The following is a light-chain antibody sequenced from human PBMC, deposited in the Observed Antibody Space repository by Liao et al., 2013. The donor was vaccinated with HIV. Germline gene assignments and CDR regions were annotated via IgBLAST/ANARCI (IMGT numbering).Light chain of an antibody. V-gene: IGLV3-21*01. Sequence: SYELTQPPSVSVAPGKTARITXGGNNIGSKSVHWYQQKPGQAPVLVIYYDSDRPSGIPERFSGSNSGNTATLTISRVEAGDEADYYCQVWDSSSDHPVFGGGTKLTVL. CDR2: YDS. CDR1: NIGSKS. J-gene: IGLJ2*01. CDR3: QVWDSSSDHPV.